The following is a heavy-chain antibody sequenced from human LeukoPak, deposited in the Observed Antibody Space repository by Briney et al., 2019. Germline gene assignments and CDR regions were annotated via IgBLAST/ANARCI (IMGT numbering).Heavy chain of an antibody. J-gene: IGHJ3*02. CDR2: INHSGST. CDR3: ARTRKVCSGYFAFDI. D-gene: IGHD3-3*01. CDR1: GGSFSGYY. V-gene: IGHV4-34*01. Sequence: YPSETLSLTCAVYGGSFSGYYWSWIRQPPGKGLEWIGEINHSGSTNYNPSLKSRVTISVDTSKNQFSLKLSSVTAADTAVYYCARTRKVCSGYFAFDIWGQGTMVTVSS.